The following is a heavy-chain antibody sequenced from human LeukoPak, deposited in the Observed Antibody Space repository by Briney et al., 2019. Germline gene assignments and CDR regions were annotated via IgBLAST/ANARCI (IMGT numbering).Heavy chain of an antibody. CDR2: IYSTGST. J-gene: IGHJ2*01. CDR3: ARGASRGSLYWFFDL. V-gene: IGHV4-59*01. Sequence: SETLSLTCTVSGGSTSTYYWSWIRQPPGKGLELIGYIYSTGSTNYNPSLKSRVTIAVNTSKKQFSLNLSSVTAADTAVYYCARGASRGSLYWFFDLWGRGTLLTVSS. CDR1: GGSTSTYY. D-gene: IGHD2-2*01.